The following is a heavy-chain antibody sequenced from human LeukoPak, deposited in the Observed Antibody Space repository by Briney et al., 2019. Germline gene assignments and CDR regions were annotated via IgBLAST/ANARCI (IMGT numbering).Heavy chain of an antibody. Sequence: SVKVSCKASGGTFSSYAISWVRQAPGQGLEWMGRVIPILDIANHAQKFQGRITITADKSTSTAYMELSSLRSEDTAVYYCARVLRPMGIDYWGQGTLVTVSS. J-gene: IGHJ4*02. CDR2: VIPILDIA. CDR3: ARVLRPMGIDY. D-gene: IGHD2/OR15-2a*01. CDR1: GGTFSSYA. V-gene: IGHV1-69*04.